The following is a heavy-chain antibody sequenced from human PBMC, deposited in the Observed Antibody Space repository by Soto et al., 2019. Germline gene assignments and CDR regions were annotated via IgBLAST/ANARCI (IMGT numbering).Heavy chain of an antibody. CDR3: ATAKLLLPWLFDY. D-gene: IGHD2-15*01. J-gene: IGHJ4*02. CDR1: GFTVSSNY. Sequence: PGGSLRLSCAASGFTVSSNYMSWVRQAPGKGLEWVSVIYSGGSTYCADSVKGRFTISRDDSKNTLFLQMNSLRAEDTAVYYCATAKLLLPWLFDYWGQGTLVTVSS. V-gene: IGHV3-66*01. CDR2: IYSGGST.